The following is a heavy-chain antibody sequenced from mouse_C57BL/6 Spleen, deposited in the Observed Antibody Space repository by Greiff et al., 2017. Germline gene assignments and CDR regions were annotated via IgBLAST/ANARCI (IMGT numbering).Heavy chain of an antibody. J-gene: IGHJ2*01. Sequence: VQLQQSGAELVKPGASVKLSCKASGYTFTSYWMHWVKQRPGQGLEWIGLIHPNSGSTNYNEKFKSKATLTVDKSSSTAYMQLSSLTSEDSAVXYGGRRSTAVLVDYWGQGTTLTVSS. D-gene: IGHD1-1*01. V-gene: IGHV1-64*01. CDR2: IHPNSGST. CDR1: GYTFTSYW. CDR3: GRRSTAVLVDY.